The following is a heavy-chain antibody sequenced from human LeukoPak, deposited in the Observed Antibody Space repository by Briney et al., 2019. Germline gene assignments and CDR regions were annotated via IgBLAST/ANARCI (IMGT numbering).Heavy chain of an antibody. CDR2: IKSKTDGGTT. V-gene: IGHV3-15*01. Sequence: GGSLRLSCAASGFTFSNAWMSWVRQAPGKGLEWVGRIKSKTDGGTTDYAAPVKGRFTIPRDDSKNTLYLQMNSLKTEDTAVYYCTGRIVVVVAATPRPENYFDYWGQGTLVTVSS. J-gene: IGHJ4*02. CDR1: GFTFSNAW. D-gene: IGHD2-15*01. CDR3: TGRIVVVVAATPRPENYFDY.